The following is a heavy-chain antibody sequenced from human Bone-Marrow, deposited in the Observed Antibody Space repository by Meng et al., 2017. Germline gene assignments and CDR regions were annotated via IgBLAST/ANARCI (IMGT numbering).Heavy chain of an antibody. V-gene: IGHV1-69*13. CDR2: IIPIFGTA. J-gene: IGHJ6*02. CDR3: AKDLRFNPYNWNDVENPIYGMDV. D-gene: IGHD1-20*01. CDR1: GGTFSSYA. Sequence: SVKVSCKASGGTFSSYAISWVRQAPGQGLEWMGGIIPIFGTANYAQKFQGRVTITADESTSTAYMELSSLRSEDTAVYYCAKDLRFNPYNWNDVENPIYGMDVWGQGTTVTVSS.